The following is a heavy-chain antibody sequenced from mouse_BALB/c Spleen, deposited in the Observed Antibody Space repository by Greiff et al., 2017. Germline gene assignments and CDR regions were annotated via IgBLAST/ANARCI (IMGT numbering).Heavy chain of an antibody. CDR3: ARGDYGRHYFDY. Sequence: VQLQESGAELVRPGVSVKISCKGSGYTFTDYAMHWVKQSHAKSLEWIGVISTYYGDASYNQKFKGKATMTVDKSSSTAYMELARLTSEDSAIYYCARGDYGRHYFDYWGQGTTLTVSS. CDR2: ISTYYGDA. CDR1: GYTFTDYA. D-gene: IGHD1-2*01. V-gene: IGHV1S137*01. J-gene: IGHJ2*01.